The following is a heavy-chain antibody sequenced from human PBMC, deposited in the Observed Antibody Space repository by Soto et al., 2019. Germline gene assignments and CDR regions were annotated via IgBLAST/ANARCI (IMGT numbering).Heavy chain of an antibody. CDR2: IYYSGST. D-gene: IGHD4-17*01. CDR1: GGSISSGGYY. Sequence: SETLSLTCTVSGGSISSGGYYWSWIRQHPGKGLEWIGYIYYSGSTYYNPSLKSRVTISVDTSKNQFSLKLSSVTAADTAVYYCARSATVVTPLYWGQGTLVTVSS. J-gene: IGHJ4*02. CDR3: ARSATVVTPLY. V-gene: IGHV4-31*03.